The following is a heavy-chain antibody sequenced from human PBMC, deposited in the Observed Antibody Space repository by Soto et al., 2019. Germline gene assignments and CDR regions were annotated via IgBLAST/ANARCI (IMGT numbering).Heavy chain of an antibody. D-gene: IGHD2-15*01. CDR1: GYTFTSYW. V-gene: IGHV5-51*01. CDR3: VGSGTSSGRFSDY. Sequence: GESLKISCKGFGYTFTSYWIGWVRQMPGEGLEWMGVIYPSDSDIRYSPSFQGKVTISADKSITTAYLQWSSLKAADTAMYYCVGSGTSSGRFSDYWGQGTLVTVSS. CDR2: IYPSDSDI. J-gene: IGHJ4*02.